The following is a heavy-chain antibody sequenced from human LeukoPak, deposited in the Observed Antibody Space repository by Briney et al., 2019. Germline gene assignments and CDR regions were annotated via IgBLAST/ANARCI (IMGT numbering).Heavy chain of an antibody. J-gene: IGHJ6*03. D-gene: IGHD3-10*01. V-gene: IGHV1-46*01. CDR1: GYTFTNYY. Sequence: ASVKVSCKASGYTFTNYYMHWVRQAPGQGLEWMGIINPSGGSTSYAQKFQGRVSMTRDMSTSTVYMELSSLRSEDTAVYYCARGSGSAPDYYYYYMDVWGKGTTVTVSS. CDR2: INPSGGST. CDR3: ARGSGSAPDYYYYYMDV.